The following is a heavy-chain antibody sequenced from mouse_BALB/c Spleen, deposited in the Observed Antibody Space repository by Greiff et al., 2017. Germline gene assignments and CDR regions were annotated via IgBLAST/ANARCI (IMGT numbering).Heavy chain of an antibody. J-gene: IGHJ4*01. CDR2: ISSGGGST. V-gene: IGHV5-12-1*01. Sequence: EGKLMESGGGLVKPGGSLKLSCAASGFAFSSYDMSWVRQTPEKRLEWVAYISSGGGSTYYPDTVKGRFTISRDNAKNTLYLQMSSLKSEDTAMYYCARQDQYYYAMDYWGQGTSVTVSS. CDR3: ARQDQYYYAMDY. CDR1: GFAFSSYD.